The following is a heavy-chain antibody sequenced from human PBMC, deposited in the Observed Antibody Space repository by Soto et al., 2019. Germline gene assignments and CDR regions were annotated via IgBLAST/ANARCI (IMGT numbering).Heavy chain of an antibody. Sequence: VQLVESGGGLVQPGGSLRLSCAASGFTFSSYWMSWVRQAPGKGLEWVANIKQDGSEKYYVDSVKGRFTISRDNAKNSLYLQMNSLRAEDTAVYYCARLAYCGGDCFLYDYWGQGTLVTVSS. CDR1: GFTFSSYW. CDR2: IKQDGSEK. J-gene: IGHJ4*02. D-gene: IGHD2-21*02. V-gene: IGHV3-7*01. CDR3: ARLAYCGGDCFLYDY.